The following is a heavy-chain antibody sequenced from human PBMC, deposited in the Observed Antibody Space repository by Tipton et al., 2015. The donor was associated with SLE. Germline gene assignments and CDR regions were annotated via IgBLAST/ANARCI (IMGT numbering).Heavy chain of an antibody. CDR3: ARAVTTGLYWYFDL. V-gene: IGHV1-18*01. J-gene: IGHJ2*01. CDR2: ISTYNGNT. Sequence: QLVQSGAEVKNPGASVKVSCKASAYTFTTYSISWVRQAPGQGLEWMGWISTYNGNTNYAQKLQGRVTMTTDTSTSTAYMELRSLRSADTAVYYCARAVTTGLYWYFDLWGRGTLVTVSS. D-gene: IGHD4-17*01. CDR1: AYTFTTYS.